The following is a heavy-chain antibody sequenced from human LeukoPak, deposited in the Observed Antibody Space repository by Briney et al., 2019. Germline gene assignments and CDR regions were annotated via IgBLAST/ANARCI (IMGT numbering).Heavy chain of an antibody. Sequence: GASVKVSCKSSGYIFTDYYMHWVRQAPGQGLEWMGWINPNSGGTNYAQKFQGRVTMTRDTSISTAYMELSRLRSDDTAVYYCARGPWVRGVISRAGVDPWGQGTLVTVSS. CDR3: ARGPWVRGVISRAGVDP. J-gene: IGHJ5*02. D-gene: IGHD3-10*01. CDR1: GYIFTDYY. CDR2: INPNSGGT. V-gene: IGHV1-2*02.